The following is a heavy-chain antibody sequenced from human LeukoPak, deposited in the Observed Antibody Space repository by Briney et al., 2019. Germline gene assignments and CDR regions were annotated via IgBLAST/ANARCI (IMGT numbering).Heavy chain of an antibody. CDR3: ARDLEQQLPRGGFQDY. J-gene: IGHJ4*02. CDR1: GYSFADYY. Sequence: GASVKVSCKASGYSFADYYMHWVRQAPGQGLEWMGWINPNSGGTNYAQKFQGRVTMTRDTSISTAYMELSRLRSDDTAVYYCARDLEQQLPRGGFQDYWGQGTLVTVSS. D-gene: IGHD6-13*01. CDR2: INPNSGGT. V-gene: IGHV1-2*02.